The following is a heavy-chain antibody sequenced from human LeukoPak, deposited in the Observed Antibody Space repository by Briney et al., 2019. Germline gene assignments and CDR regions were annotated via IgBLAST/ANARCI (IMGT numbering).Heavy chain of an antibody. V-gene: IGHV1-8*03. D-gene: IGHD5-18*01. CDR1: GYTFTSYD. CDR3: ARGQNDVDTAMVNNYYYYMDV. Sequence: GASVKVSCKASGYTFTSYDINWVRQATGQGLEWMGWMNPNSGNTGYAQKFQGRVTITADKSTSTAYMELSSLRSEDTAVYYCARGQNDVDTAMVNNYYYYMDVWGKGTTVTVSS. J-gene: IGHJ6*03. CDR2: MNPNSGNT.